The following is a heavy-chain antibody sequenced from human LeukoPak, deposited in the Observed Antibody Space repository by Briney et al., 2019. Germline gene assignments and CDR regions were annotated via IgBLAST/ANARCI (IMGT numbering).Heavy chain of an antibody. CDR1: GYSISSGYY. D-gene: IGHD6-13*01. CDR2: IYYSGST. Sequence: SETLSLTCTVSGYSISSGYYWSWIRQPPGKGLEWIGYIYYSGSTNYNPSLKSRVTISVDTSKNQFSLKLSSVTAADTAVYYCARGQAAAAPFDYWGQGTLVTVSS. J-gene: IGHJ4*02. V-gene: IGHV4-61*01. CDR3: ARGQAAAAPFDY.